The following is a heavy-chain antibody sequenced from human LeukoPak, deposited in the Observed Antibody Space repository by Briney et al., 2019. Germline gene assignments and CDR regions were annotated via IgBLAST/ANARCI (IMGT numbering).Heavy chain of an antibody. CDR3: ARGSSAYCGGDCYVFDY. CDR2: IIPIFGTA. D-gene: IGHD2-21*02. Sequence: ASVKVSCKASGGTFSSYGISWVRQAPGQGLEWMGGIIPIFGTANYAQKFQGRVTITADESTSTAYMELSSLRSEDTAVYYCARGSSAYCGGDCYVFDYWGQGTLVTVSS. V-gene: IGHV1-69*01. CDR1: GGTFSSYG. J-gene: IGHJ4*02.